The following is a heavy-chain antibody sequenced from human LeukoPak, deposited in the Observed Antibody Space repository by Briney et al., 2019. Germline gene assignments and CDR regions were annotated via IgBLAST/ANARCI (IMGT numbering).Heavy chain of an antibody. CDR2: IIPILGIA. CDR3: ARGAGDLSGYFDY. V-gene: IGHV1-69*04. J-gene: IGHJ4*02. CDR1: GGTFSSYA. Sequence: ASVKVSCKASGGTFSSYAISWVRQAPGQGLEWMGRIIPILGIANYAQKFQGRVTITADKSTSTAYMELSSLRSEDTAVYYCARGAGDLSGYFDYWGQGTLVTVSS. D-gene: IGHD7-27*01.